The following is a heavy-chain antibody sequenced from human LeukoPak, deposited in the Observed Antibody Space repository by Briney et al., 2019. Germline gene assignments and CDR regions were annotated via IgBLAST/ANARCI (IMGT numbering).Heavy chain of an antibody. V-gene: IGHV3-21*01. J-gene: IGHJ5*02. D-gene: IGHD3-22*01. Sequence: GGSLSLSCPASEFTFSSFRMNWVRQAPGKGLDWFPSISSSSSYIYYADSVKGRFTISRDNAKNSLYLQMNSLRAEDTAVYYCARDFHYYDSSGYQNWFDPWGQGTLVTVSS. CDR2: ISSSSSYI. CDR3: ARDFHYYDSSGYQNWFDP. CDR1: EFTFSSFR.